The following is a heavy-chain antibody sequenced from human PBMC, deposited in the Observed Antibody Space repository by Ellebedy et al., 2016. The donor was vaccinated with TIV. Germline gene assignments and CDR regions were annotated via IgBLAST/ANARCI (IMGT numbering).Heavy chain of an antibody. Sequence: GESLKISCAGSGFPLMSYAMTWVRQAPGKGLEWVSTISGNGAGIYYADSVKGRFTISRDNAKNTLYLQINSLRAEDTAVYYCTRAGNYRHDYWGQGTLVTVSS. V-gene: IGHV3-23*01. D-gene: IGHD1-7*01. CDR1: GFPLMSYA. CDR3: TRAGNYRHDY. CDR2: ISGNGAGI. J-gene: IGHJ4*02.